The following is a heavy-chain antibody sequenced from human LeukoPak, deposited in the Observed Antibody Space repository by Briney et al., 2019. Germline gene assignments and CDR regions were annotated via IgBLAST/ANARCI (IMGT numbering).Heavy chain of an antibody. CDR1: GGTFSSYA. CDR3: ATDPNPYSSTSGCFDF. V-gene: IGHV1-69*04. D-gene: IGHD6-13*01. CDR2: IIPILGIA. J-gene: IGHJ4*02. Sequence: SVKVSCKASGGTFSSYAISWVRQAPGQGLEWMGRIIPILGIANYAQKFQGRVTITADESSNTASLDLSSLTSEDTAVYYCATDPNPYSSTSGCFDFWGQGTLVTVSS.